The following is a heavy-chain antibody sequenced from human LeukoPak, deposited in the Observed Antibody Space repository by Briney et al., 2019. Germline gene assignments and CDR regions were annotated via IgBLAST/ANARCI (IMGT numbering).Heavy chain of an antibody. Sequence: ASVKVSCKASGYTFTSCDINWVRQATGQGLEWMGWMNPNSGNTGYAQKFQGRVTITRNTSISTAYMELSSLRSEDTAVYYCARGEGSSWYEGYFQHWGQGTLVTVSS. D-gene: IGHD6-13*01. CDR3: ARGEGSSWYEGYFQH. CDR1: GYTFTSCD. V-gene: IGHV1-8*03. J-gene: IGHJ1*01. CDR2: MNPNSGNT.